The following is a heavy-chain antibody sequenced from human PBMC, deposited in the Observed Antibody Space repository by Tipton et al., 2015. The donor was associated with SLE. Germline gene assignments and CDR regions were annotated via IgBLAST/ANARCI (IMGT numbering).Heavy chain of an antibody. J-gene: IGHJ4*02. Sequence: SLRLSCAASGFTFDDYAMHWVRQAPGKGLEWVSGISWNSGSIGYADSVKGRFTISRDNAKNSLYLQMNSLRAEDTAVYYCARDTYGSGDYWGQGTLVTVSS. CDR1: GFTFDDYA. D-gene: IGHD3-10*01. CDR3: ARDTYGSGDY. V-gene: IGHV3-9*01. CDR2: ISWNSGSI.